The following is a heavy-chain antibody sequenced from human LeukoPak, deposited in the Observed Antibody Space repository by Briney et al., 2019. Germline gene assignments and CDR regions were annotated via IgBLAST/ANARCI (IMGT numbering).Heavy chain of an antibody. CDR2: IIPIFGTA. V-gene: IGHV1-69*01. CDR1: GGTFSSYA. CDR3: ASLASSSSVTWFDP. J-gene: IGHJ5*02. D-gene: IGHD6-6*01. Sequence: ASVKVSCKASGGTFSSYAISWVRQAPGQGLEWMGGIIPIFGTANYAQKFQGRVTITADESTSTAYMELSSLRSEGTAAYYCASLASSSSVTWFDPWGQGTLVTVSS.